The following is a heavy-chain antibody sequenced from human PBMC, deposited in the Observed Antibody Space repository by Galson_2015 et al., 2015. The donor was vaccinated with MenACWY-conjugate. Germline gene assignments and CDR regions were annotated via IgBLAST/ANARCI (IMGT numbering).Heavy chain of an antibody. CDR1: GFTFSNYA. CDR2: ISGSGGST. J-gene: IGHJ5*02. V-gene: IGHV3-23*01. D-gene: IGHD3-22*01. Sequence: SLRLSCAASGFTFSNYAMSWVRQAPGKGLEWVSSISGSGGSTFYADSVKGRFTISRDNSKNTLFLQMNSLRADDTAVYYCAKEGGVAYYYDSSGHYRGWFDRWGQGTLVTVSS. CDR3: AKEGGVAYYYDSSGHYRGWFDR.